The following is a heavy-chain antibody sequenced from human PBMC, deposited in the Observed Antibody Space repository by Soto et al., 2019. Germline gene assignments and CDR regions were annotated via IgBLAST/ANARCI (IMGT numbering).Heavy chain of an antibody. CDR2: ISSGGNTI. CDR3: AREGSGPPAY. Sequence: GGSLRLSCAASGFTFSSQSMSWVRQAPGKGLEWVSYISSGGNTIYYADSVKGRFTISRDDAKNSLYLQMNSLRAEDTAVYFCAREGSGPPAYWGQGTLVTVST. J-gene: IGHJ4*02. D-gene: IGHD3-10*01. CDR1: GFTFSSQS. V-gene: IGHV3-48*01.